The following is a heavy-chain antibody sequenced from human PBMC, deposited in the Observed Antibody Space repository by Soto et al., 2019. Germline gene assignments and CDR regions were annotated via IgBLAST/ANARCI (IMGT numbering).Heavy chain of an antibody. CDR3: ASGLTMIVGTADY. V-gene: IGHV4-39*01. CDR2: IYYSGST. J-gene: IGHJ4*02. Sequence: QLQLQESGPGLVKPSETLSLTCTVSGGSISSSSYYWGWIRQPPGKGLEWIGTIYYSGSTYYNPSLKSRVTISVDTSKNQFSLKLNSVTAADTAVYYCASGLTMIVGTADYWGQGTLVTVSS. CDR1: GGSISSSSYY. D-gene: IGHD3-22*01.